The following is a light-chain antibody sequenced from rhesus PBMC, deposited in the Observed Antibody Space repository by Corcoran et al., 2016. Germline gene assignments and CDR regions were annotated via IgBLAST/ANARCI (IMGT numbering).Light chain of an antibody. CDR3: QQDYSWPPT. J-gene: IGKJ4*01. Sequence: EIVMTQSPATLSLSPGERATLSCRASQSVSSSLAWYQQTPGQAPKLLSYGASSRATGIPARFSGSGSGTEFTLTISSLEPEDVGVYYCQQDYSWPPTFGGGTKVELK. CDR1: QSVSSS. CDR2: GAS. V-gene: IGKV3-42*01.